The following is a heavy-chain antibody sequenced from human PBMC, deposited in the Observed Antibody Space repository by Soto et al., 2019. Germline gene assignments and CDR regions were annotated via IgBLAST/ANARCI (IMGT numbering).Heavy chain of an antibody. CDR3: SRRNDRHNCDDY. CDR1: GFTFSSYA. V-gene: IGHV3-23*01. CDR2: ISGSGGST. J-gene: IGHJ4*02. Sequence: EVQLLESGGGLVQPGGSLRLSCAASGFTFSSYAMSWVRQAPGKGLECVSTISGSGGSTYYADSVKGRFTISRDNSKNTLYLQMNSLRAEDTAVYYCSRRNDRHNCDDYWGQGTLVTVSS. D-gene: IGHD1-1*01.